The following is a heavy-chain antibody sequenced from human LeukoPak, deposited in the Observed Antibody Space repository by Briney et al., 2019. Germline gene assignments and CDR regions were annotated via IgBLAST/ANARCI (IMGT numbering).Heavy chain of an antibody. J-gene: IGHJ4*02. Sequence: GRSLRLSCAASGFTFSSYGMHWVRQAPGKGLEWVAVISYDGSNKYYADSVKGRFTISRDNSKNTLYLQMNSLRAEDTAMYYCAKDHYDHFPAIDYWGQGTLVTVSS. CDR1: GFTFSSYG. D-gene: IGHD3-3*01. CDR3: AKDHYDHFPAIDY. CDR2: ISYDGSNK. V-gene: IGHV3-30*18.